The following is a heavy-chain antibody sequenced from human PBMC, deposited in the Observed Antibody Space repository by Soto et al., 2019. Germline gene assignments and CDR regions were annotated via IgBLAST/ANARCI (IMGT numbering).Heavy chain of an antibody. CDR1: GNSFTSYW. V-gene: IGHV5-10-1*01. J-gene: IGHJ6*02. Sequence: XESLKLSCKGSGNSFTSYWISWVLQMPGKGLEWMGRIDPSDSYTNYSPSFQGHVTISADKSISTAYLQWSSLKASDTAMYYCARQGYLYGMDVWGQGTTVTVSS. CDR2: IDPSDSYT. CDR3: ARQGYLYGMDV. D-gene: IGHD2-15*01.